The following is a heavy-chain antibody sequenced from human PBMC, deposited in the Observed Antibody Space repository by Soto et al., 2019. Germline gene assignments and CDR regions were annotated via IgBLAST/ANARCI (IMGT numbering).Heavy chain of an antibody. D-gene: IGHD3-3*01. Sequence: PSETLSLTCAVSGGSISGGGSYWSWIRQHPWKALEWIGYVYFSGSTYYNPSLKSLLTISVDTCKSQFSLQLTSVTAADTALYYCAVGLYDFWRFDSWGQETLLTVSS. V-gene: IGHV4-31*01. J-gene: IGHJ4*02. CDR1: GGSISGGGSY. CDR2: VYFSGST. CDR3: AVGLYDFWRFDS.